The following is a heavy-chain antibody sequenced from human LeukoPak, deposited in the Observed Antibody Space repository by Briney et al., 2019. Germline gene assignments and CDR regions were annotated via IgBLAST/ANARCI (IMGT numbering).Heavy chain of an antibody. V-gene: IGHV3-21*01. CDR2: ISSSSSYI. Sequence: PGGSLRLSCAASGFTFSSFSMNWVRQAPGKGLEWVSSISSSSSYIYYADSVKGRFTISRDNAKNSLYLQMNSLRAEDTAVYYCARGGYSYGKFDYWGQGTLVTVSS. J-gene: IGHJ4*02. D-gene: IGHD5-18*01. CDR3: ARGGYSYGKFDY. CDR1: GFTFSSFS.